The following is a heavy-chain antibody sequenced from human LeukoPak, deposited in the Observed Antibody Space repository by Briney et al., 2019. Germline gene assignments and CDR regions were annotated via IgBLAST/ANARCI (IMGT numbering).Heavy chain of an antibody. V-gene: IGHV3-48*03. J-gene: IGHJ3*02. Sequence: QSGGSLRFSCAASGFTFSSYEMNWVRQAPGKGLECVSYISSSGSTMYCADSVKGRFTISRDNAKNSLYLQMNSLRAEYTAVYYCARDFHCSSTACYAPDAFDIWGQGTLVTVSS. CDR3: ARDFHCSSTACYAPDAFDI. D-gene: IGHD2-2*01. CDR2: ISSSGSTM. CDR1: GFTFSSYE.